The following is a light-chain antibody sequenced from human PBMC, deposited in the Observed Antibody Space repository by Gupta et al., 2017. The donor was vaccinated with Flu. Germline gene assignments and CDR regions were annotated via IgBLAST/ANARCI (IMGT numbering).Light chain of an antibody. Sequence: QSVLTQPPSASRTPGHRVTISCSGSSSNIGSHTVNWYQHLPGTAPKLLIYSNNQRPSGVPDRFSGSKSGTSASLAISGLQSEDEADYYCAAWDASLNGWVFGGGTKLTVL. V-gene: IGLV1-44*01. CDR2: SNN. J-gene: IGLJ3*02. CDR3: AAWDASLNGWV. CDR1: SSNIGSHT.